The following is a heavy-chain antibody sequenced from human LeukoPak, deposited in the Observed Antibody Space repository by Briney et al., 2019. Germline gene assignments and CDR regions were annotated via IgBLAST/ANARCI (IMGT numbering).Heavy chain of an antibody. CDR2: INNDESSI. J-gene: IGHJ4*02. D-gene: IGHD3-10*01. CDR1: GFTFSSYW. V-gene: IGHV3-74*01. Sequence: PGGSLRLSCAASGFTFSSYWMHWVRQAPGKGLVWVSRINNDESSINYADSVKGRFTISRDNAKNTLYLQMNSLRAEDTAVYYCTTAWAGSYYGDYWGQGTLVTVSA. CDR3: TTAWAGSYYGDY.